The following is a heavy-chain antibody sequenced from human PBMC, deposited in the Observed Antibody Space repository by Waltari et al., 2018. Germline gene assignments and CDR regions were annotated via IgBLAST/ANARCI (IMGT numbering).Heavy chain of an antibody. CDR3: AKGGFGVYYGMDV. J-gene: IGHJ6*02. Sequence: EVQLVASGGGLVQPGGSLRLSCAASGFTFTSTAMRWFRQAPGKGLEWVSAISGSGGSTYYADSVKGRFTISRDNSKNTLYLQMNSLRAEDTAVYYCAKGGFGVYYGMDVWGQGTTVTVSS. CDR2: ISGSGGST. V-gene: IGHV3-23*04. CDR1: GFTFTSTA. D-gene: IGHD3-10*01.